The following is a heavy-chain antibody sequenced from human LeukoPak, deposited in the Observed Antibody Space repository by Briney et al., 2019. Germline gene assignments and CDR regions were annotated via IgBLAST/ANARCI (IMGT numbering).Heavy chain of an antibody. CDR1: GFTFSAYT. J-gene: IGHJ4*02. CDR2: ISSTSKYI. V-gene: IGHV3-21*01. Sequence: PGGSLRLSCAASGFTFSAYTMTWVRQAPGKGLEWVSSISSTSKYIYYADSLKGRFTISRDNSKNSLYLQMNSLRAEDTAVYYCAREHLGVDYWGQGTLVTVSS. CDR3: AREHLGVDY.